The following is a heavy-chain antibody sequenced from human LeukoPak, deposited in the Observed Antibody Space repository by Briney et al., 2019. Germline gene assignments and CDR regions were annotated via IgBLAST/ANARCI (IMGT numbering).Heavy chain of an antibody. J-gene: IGHJ4*02. D-gene: IGHD2-21*02. Sequence: PGGSLRLSCAASGFALSSHWMTWVRQVPGRGPEWVANVNRDGSETYYLDSVKGRFTISRDSAKNSLYLQMNSLRAEDTAVYYCARFRTWGDKAFDYWGRGTLVTVSS. CDR2: VNRDGSET. CDR1: GFALSSHW. CDR3: ARFRTWGDKAFDY. V-gene: IGHV3-7*01.